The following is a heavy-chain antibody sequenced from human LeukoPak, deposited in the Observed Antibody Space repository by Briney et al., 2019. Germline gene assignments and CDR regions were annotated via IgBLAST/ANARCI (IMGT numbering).Heavy chain of an antibody. J-gene: IGHJ4*02. CDR1: GFTFSSSA. CDR3: AKQLGYCSDGSCYFPY. V-gene: IGHV3-23*01. Sequence: GSLRLSCAASGFTFSSSAMSWVRQAPGKGLEWVSAISNNGGYTYYADSVRGRFTISRDNSKSTLCLQMNSLRAEDTAVYYCAKQLGYCSDGSCYFPYWGQGTLVTVSS. D-gene: IGHD2-15*01. CDR2: ISNNGGYT.